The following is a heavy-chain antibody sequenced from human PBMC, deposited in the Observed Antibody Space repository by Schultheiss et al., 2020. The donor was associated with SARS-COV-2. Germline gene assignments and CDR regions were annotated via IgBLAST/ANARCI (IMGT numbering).Heavy chain of an antibody. D-gene: IGHD3-3*01. CDR1: GFTFSSYS. CDR3: ARVGYYDFWSGYSSYYFDC. CDR2: ISDSGTTI. Sequence: GGSLRLSCTASGFTFSSYSMYWVRQAPGKGLDWVSYISDSGTTIYYADSVKGRFTISRDNAKNSLYLQMNSLRDEDTAIYYCARVGYYDFWSGYSSYYFDCWGQGTLVTVSS. V-gene: IGHV3-48*02. J-gene: IGHJ4*02.